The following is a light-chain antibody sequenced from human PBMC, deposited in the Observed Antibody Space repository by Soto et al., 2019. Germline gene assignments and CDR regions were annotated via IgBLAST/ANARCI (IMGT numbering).Light chain of an antibody. CDR2: DAS. V-gene: IGKV1-39*01. CDR3: QQTYNLPYT. CDR1: QTISSY. Sequence: DHQMTQSPSSLSASVGDRVTITCRASQTISSYLNWYQQRPGKAPNLLIYDASTLHSGVASRFSGSGSGTDFTLTISSLQPEDFASYYCQQTYNLPYTFGQGTKLEIK. J-gene: IGKJ2*01.